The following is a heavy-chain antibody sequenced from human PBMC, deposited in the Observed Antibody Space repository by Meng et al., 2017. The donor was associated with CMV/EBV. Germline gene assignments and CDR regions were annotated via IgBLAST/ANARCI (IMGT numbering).Heavy chain of an antibody. CDR1: GGSISSDY. CDR2: IYTSGST. J-gene: IGHJ4*02. V-gene: IGHV4-4*07. Sequence: GQLRGAGPGLGQPSETLSLPWTVSGGSISSDYWGWIRAPAGKRLEWIGRIYTSGSTNYNPSLKSRVTMSVDTSKNQFSLKLSSGTAADTAVYYCARHGDTAMVVGIDYWGQRTLVTVSS. D-gene: IGHD5-18*01. CDR3: ARHGDTAMVVGIDY.